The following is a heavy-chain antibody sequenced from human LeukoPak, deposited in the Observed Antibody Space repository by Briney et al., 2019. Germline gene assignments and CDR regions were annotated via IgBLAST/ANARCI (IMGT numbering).Heavy chain of an antibody. CDR2: FHLDGRT. CDR3: AREGGFYRPLDY. D-gene: IGHD3-3*01. J-gene: IGHJ4*02. Sequence: PSETLSLTCDVSGGSFTSTNWWTGVRQPPGKGREGIGEFHLDGRTNYKPSLKRRLIMSVDLPENHISLKLTSVTAADTAVYYCAREGGFYRPLDYSGQGTLVTVSS. V-gene: IGHV4-4*02. CDR1: GGSFTSTNW.